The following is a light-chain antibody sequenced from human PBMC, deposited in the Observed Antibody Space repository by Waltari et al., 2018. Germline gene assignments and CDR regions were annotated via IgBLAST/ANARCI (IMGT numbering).Light chain of an antibody. Sequence: EIVLTQSPGTLSLSPGERATLSCRASQSVSRTLAWYQQKPGQAPKPLIYGASIRATGIPDRFTGSGSGTDFSLTISSLEPEDFAIYCGQHYVRLPATFGQGTKVEIK. V-gene: IGKV3-20*01. CDR2: GAS. J-gene: IGKJ1*01. CDR1: QSVSRT. CDR3: QHYVRLPAT.